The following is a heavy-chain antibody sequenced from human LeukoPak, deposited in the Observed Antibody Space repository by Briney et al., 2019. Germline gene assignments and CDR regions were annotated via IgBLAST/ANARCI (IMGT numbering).Heavy chain of an antibody. V-gene: IGHV4-38-2*02. CDR3: ARKVRTGDFDY. J-gene: IGHJ4*02. Sequence: SETLSLTCTVSGASVSSGYYWSWIRQPPGQGLEWIGSIYYSGSTYYNPSLKSRVTISVDTSKNQFSLKLSSVTAADTAVYYCARKVRTGDFDYWGQGTLVTVSS. D-gene: IGHD7-27*01. CDR2: IYYSGST. CDR1: GASVSSGYY.